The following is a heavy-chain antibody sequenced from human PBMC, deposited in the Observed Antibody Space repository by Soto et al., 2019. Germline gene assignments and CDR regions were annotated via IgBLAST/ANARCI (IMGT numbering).Heavy chain of an antibody. V-gene: IGHV1-18*01. CDR3: ARRYSCSWYPHRFEP. CDR2: ISAYNGNT. J-gene: IGHJ5*02. D-gene: IGHD6-13*01. Sequence: QVQLVQSGAEVKKPGASVKVSCKASGYTFTSYGISWVRQAPGQGLEWMGWISAYNGNTNYAQKLQGRVTMTTDTSTSTAYMERRSLRADDTAVYYCARRYSCSWYPHRFEPLGQGTLVNVSS. CDR1: GYTFTSYG.